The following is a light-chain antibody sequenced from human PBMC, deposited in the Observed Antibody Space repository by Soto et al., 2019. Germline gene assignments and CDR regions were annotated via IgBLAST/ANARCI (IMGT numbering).Light chain of an antibody. J-gene: IGKJ4*01. Sequence: DIQMTQSPSSLSASVGDRVTITCRASQSISSYLYCYQQKPGKAPKLLIYAASSLQSGVPSRFSGSGSGTDFTLTISRLQPEDFATYYCQQSYSTPTFGGGTKVEIK. V-gene: IGKV1-39*01. CDR2: AAS. CDR1: QSISSY. CDR3: QQSYSTPT.